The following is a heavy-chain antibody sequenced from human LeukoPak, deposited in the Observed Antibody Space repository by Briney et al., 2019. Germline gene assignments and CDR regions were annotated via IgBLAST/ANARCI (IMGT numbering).Heavy chain of an antibody. CDR2: INPNSGDT. CDR3: ATDPHCSSTSCYTSGI. D-gene: IGHD2-2*02. J-gene: IGHJ3*02. V-gene: IGHV1-2*02. CDR1: GYTFTGYY. Sequence: ASVKVSCKASGYTFTGYYMHWVRQAPGQGLEWMGWINPNSGDTNYAQKFQGRVTMTRDTSISTAYMELSRLRSDDTAVYYCATDPHCSSTSCYTSGIWGQGTMVTVSS.